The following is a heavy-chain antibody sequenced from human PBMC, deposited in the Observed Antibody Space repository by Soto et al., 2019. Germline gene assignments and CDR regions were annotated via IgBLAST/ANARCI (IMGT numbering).Heavy chain of an antibody. V-gene: IGHV5-51*01. CDR3: ARQYGSGSFDY. D-gene: IGHD3-10*01. CDR2: IYPGDSDI. J-gene: IGHJ4*02. Sequence: PGESLKISCKASGYDFNSYWLGWVRQMPGKGLEWMGIIYPGDSDIRYSPSFEGQVTISADKSISTAYLQWSGLEASDTAMVYCARQYGSGSFDYWGQRIMVTVSS. CDR1: GYDFNSYW.